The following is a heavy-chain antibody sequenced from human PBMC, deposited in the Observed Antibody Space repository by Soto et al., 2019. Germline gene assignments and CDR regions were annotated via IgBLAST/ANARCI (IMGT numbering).Heavy chain of an antibody. CDR2: IDAANGNT. V-gene: IGHV1-3*01. CDR3: ARSETGYSTVDY. D-gene: IGHD3-9*01. J-gene: IGHJ4*02. Sequence: QVQLVQPGAEVKKPGASVKVSCKASGYPFTRNAIHWVRQAPGQSLEWIGKIDAANGNTKYSQKFQGRVTITRDTSASAAYMELRTLRSEDTSIYYCARSETGYSTVDYWGQGTLVTVSS. CDR1: GYPFTRNA.